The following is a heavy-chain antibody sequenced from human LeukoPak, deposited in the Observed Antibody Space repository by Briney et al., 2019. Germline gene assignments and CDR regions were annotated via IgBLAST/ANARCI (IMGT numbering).Heavy chain of an antibody. Sequence: PSETLSLICAVYGGSFSGCYWSWIRQPPGKGLEWIGEINHSGSTNYNPSLKSRVTISVDTSKNQFSLKLSSVTAAATAVYYCARGVAGTTFLSDYWGQGTLVTVSS. CDR1: GGSFSGCY. V-gene: IGHV4-34*01. J-gene: IGHJ4*02. CDR2: INHSGST. D-gene: IGHD1-7*01. CDR3: ARGVAGTTFLSDY.